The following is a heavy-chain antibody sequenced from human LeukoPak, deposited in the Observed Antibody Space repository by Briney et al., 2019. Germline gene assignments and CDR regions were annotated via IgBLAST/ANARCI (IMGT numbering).Heavy chain of an antibody. Sequence: GGSLRLSCAASGFTFSTYGMNWVRQAPGKGLEWVSGISPSGGITYYTDSVKGRFTISRDNSKHTVSLQMNSLRAEDTAVYHCTKVNWDDAFDIWGQGTMVTVSS. J-gene: IGHJ3*02. V-gene: IGHV3-23*01. CDR2: ISPSGGIT. CDR3: TKVNWDDAFDI. CDR1: GFTFSTYG. D-gene: IGHD1-1*01.